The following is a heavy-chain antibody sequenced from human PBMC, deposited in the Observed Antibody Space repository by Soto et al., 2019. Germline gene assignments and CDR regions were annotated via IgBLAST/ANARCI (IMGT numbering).Heavy chain of an antibody. CDR3: ATRMTTAPS. J-gene: IGHJ5*02. V-gene: IGHV3-66*01. CDR2: IYSDGGT. D-gene: IGHD4-17*01. CDR1: GFTVSNNY. Sequence: EVQLVQSGGGLVQPGGSLRLSCAASGFTVSNNYLSWVRQAPGKGLQWVSLIYSDGGTDYAESVKGRFTISRDNSKNTLYLQMNSLKAEHTAIYYRATRMTTAPSWGQATLVTVSS.